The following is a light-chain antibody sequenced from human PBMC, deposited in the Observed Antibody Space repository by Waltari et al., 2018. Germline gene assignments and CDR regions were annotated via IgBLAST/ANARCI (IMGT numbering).Light chain of an antibody. J-gene: IGLJ2*01. Sequence: QAALTQPASVSGSPGQSITISCTGSTRDVGVYNLASWYRQHPGKAPKLIIYGVYRRPSGVSSRFSGSKSGNTATLTISGLQPEDEADYYCCSYEGSNTFVLFGGGTRLTVL. CDR2: GVY. CDR3: CSYEGSNTFVL. V-gene: IGLV2-23*02. CDR1: TRDVGVYNL.